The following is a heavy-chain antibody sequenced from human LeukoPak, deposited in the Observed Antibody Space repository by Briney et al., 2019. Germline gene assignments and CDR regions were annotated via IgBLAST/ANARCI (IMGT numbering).Heavy chain of an antibody. V-gene: IGHV1-18*04. D-gene: IGHD3-10*01. Sequence: ASVKVSCKASGYTFTGYYMRWVRQAPGQGLEWMGWISKHNGNTNYAQKIQGRVTMTTDTSSTTVYMELRSLRSDDTAVYYCARHYHGSGSEDYWGQGTLVIVSS. CDR1: GYTFTGYY. CDR2: ISKHNGNT. CDR3: ARHYHGSGSEDY. J-gene: IGHJ4*02.